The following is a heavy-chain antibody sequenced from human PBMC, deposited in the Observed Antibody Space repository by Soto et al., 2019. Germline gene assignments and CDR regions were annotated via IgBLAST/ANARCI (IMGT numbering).Heavy chain of an antibody. J-gene: IGHJ3*02. CDR3: ARAGATMIVVVTPRSSNAFDI. CDR2: ISSSSSYI. Sequence: LRLSCAASGFTFSSYSMNWVRQAPGKGLEWVSSISSSSSYIYYADSVKGRFTISRDNAKNSLYLQMNSLRAEDTAVYYCARAGATMIVVVTPRSSNAFDIWGQGTMVTVSS. CDR1: GFTFSSYS. V-gene: IGHV3-21*01. D-gene: IGHD3-22*01.